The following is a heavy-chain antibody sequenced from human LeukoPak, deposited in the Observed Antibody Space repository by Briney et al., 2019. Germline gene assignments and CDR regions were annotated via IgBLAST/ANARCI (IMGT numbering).Heavy chain of an antibody. CDR2: INPSGGST. Sequence: GASVKVSCKASGYTFTNYYMYWVRQAPGQGLEWMGIINPSGGSTTYAQKFQGRVTMTRDMSTSTAYMELSSLRSEDTAVYYCARDFDDRSGYYYAYWGQGTLVTVSS. D-gene: IGHD3-22*01. CDR1: GYTFTNYY. J-gene: IGHJ4*02. CDR3: ARDFDDRSGYYYAY. V-gene: IGHV1-46*01.